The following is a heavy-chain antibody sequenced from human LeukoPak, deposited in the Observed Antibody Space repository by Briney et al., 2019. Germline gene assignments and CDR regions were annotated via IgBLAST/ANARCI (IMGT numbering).Heavy chain of an antibody. Sequence: SETLSLTCTVSGGSISSYYWSWIRQPPGKGLEGIGYIYYSGSTDYNPSLKSRVTISVDTSKNQFSLKLSSVTAADTAVYYCAITTGTGFDYWGQGTLVTVSS. CDR1: GGSISSYY. J-gene: IGHJ4*02. D-gene: IGHD1-1*01. V-gene: IGHV4-59*01. CDR3: AITTGTGFDY. CDR2: IYYSGST.